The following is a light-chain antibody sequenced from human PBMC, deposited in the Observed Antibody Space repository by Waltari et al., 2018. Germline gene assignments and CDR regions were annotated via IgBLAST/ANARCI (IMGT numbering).Light chain of an antibody. V-gene: IGKV3-15*01. CDR3: QQYNNWPPLT. Sequence: EVVMTQSPATLSVSPGERATLSCRASQSVNNNLAWYQQKPGQAPRLRIYGASTRATGIPARFSGSGSGTEFTLTISSLQSEDFAVYYCQQYNNWPPLTFGGGTKVEIK. CDR2: GAS. J-gene: IGKJ4*01. CDR1: QSVNNN.